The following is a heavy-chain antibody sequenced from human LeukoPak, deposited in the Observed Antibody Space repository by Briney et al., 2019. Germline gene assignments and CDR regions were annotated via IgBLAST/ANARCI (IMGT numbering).Heavy chain of an antibody. J-gene: IGHJ4*01. CDR2: ISGSGGST. CDR1: GFTFSSYA. Sequence: GGSLRLSCAASGFTFSSYAMRWVRQAPGKGMEGVSAISGSGGSTYYADSVKGRFTISRDNCKNTLYLQMKSLRAEDTAVYNSAKARGRSSSLSGIDYSGDGTLVTVSS. D-gene: IGHD6-6*01. V-gene: IGHV3-23*01. CDR3: AKARGRSSSLSGIDY.